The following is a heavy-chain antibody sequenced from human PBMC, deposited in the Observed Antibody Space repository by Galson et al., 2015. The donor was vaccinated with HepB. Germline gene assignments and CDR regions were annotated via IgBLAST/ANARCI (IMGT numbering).Heavy chain of an antibody. D-gene: IGHD3-10*01. J-gene: IGHJ2*01. CDR3: ARLERDGSGRFANWYFDL. V-gene: IGHV3-74*01. Sequence: SLRLSCAASGFTFSSYWMHWVRQVPGKGLEWVSRINSDGSTADSADSVKGRFTISRDNAKNSLYLQVNSLRGEDTAVYYCARLERDGSGRFANWYFDLWGRGTLVTVSS. CDR1: GFTFSSYW. CDR2: INSDGSTA.